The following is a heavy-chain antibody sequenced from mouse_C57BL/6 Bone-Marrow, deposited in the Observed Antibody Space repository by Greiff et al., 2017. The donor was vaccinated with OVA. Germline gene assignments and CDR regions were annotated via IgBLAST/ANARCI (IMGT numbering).Heavy chain of an antibody. J-gene: IGHJ3*01. V-gene: IGHV2-2*01. D-gene: IGHD1-1*01. CDR3: ARGLRTLFAY. CDR2: IWSGGST. CDR1: GFSLTSYG. Sequence: QVQLQQSGPGLVQPSQSLSITCTVSGFSLTSYGVHWVRQSPGKGLEWLGVIWSGGSTDYNAAFISRLSISKDNSKSQVFFKMNSLQADDTAIYYCARGLRTLFAYWGQGTLVTVSA.